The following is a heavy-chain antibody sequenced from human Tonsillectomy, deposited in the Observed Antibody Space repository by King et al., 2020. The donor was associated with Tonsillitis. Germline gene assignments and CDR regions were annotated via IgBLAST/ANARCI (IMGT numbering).Heavy chain of an antibody. CDR2: ISHSGST. D-gene: IGHD3/OR15-3a*01. CDR1: GGSISSGGYS. J-gene: IGHJ5*02. CDR3: ARVGLSFGFDP. Sequence: QLQESASRLVKPSQTLSLTCAVSGGSISSGGYSWSWIRQPPGKGLEYIGYISHSGSTNYNPSLKSRVTISADRSKNQFSLTLSSVTAADTAVYYCARVGLSFGFDPWGQGTLVTVSS. V-gene: IGHV4-30-2*01.